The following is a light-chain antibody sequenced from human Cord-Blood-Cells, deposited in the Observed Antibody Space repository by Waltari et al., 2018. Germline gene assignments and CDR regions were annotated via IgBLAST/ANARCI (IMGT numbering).Light chain of an antibody. V-gene: IGLV3-21*03. J-gene: IGLJ2*01. CDR1: NIGSEG. Sequence: SSVPTQPPSVSVAPRNTARITCGGNNIGSEGGHCYQQKPGQAPVLGVDDDSDRPSGTPERISGSNSGNTATLTISRVEGVYDAVYYCQVWDSSSDHVVFGGGTKLTVL. CDR2: DDS. CDR3: QVWDSSSDHVV.